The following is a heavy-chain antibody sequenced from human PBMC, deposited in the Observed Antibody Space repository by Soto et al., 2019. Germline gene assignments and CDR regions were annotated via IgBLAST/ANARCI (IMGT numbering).Heavy chain of an antibody. D-gene: IGHD3-22*01. V-gene: IGHV4-31*03. CDR3: ARDPYYYDSSGYSY. J-gene: IGHJ4*02. Sequence: PSETLSLTCTVSGGSISSGGYYWSWIRQHPGKGLEWIGYIYYSGSTYYNPSLKSRVTISVDTSKNQFSLKLSSVTAADTAVYYCARDPYYYDSSGYSYWGQGTLVTVPQ. CDR1: GGSISSGGYY. CDR2: IYYSGST.